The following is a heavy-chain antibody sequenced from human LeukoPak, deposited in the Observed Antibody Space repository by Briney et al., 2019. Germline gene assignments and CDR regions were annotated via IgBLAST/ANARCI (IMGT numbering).Heavy chain of an antibody. V-gene: IGHV4-4*07. Sequence: SETLSLTCTVSGGSISSYYWSWIRQPAGKGLEWIGRIYTSGSTNYNPSLKSRVTMSVGTSKNRFSLKLSSVTAADTAVYYCARGADSSGYQLPFDYWGQGTLVTVSS. D-gene: IGHD3-22*01. J-gene: IGHJ4*02. CDR1: GGSISSYY. CDR3: ARGADSSGYQLPFDY. CDR2: IYTSGST.